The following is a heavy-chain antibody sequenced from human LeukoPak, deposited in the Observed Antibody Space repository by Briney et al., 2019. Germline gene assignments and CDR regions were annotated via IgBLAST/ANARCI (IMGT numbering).Heavy chain of an antibody. CDR2: ISYDGSNK. CDR1: GFTFSSYA. V-gene: IGHV3-30*04. CDR3: ARMYYDFWSGYYLAGGNYFDY. Sequence: GRSLRLSCAASGFTFSSYAMHWVRQAPGKGLEWVAVISYDGSNKYYADSVKGRFTISRDNSKNTLYLQMNSLRAEDTAVYYCARMYYDFWSGYYLAGGNYFDYWAREPWSPSPQ. D-gene: IGHD3-3*01. J-gene: IGHJ4*02.